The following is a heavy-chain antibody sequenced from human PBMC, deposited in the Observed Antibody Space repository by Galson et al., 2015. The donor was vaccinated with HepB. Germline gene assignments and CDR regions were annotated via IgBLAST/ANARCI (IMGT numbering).Heavy chain of an antibody. CDR1: GFTFSSYA. J-gene: IGHJ4*02. D-gene: IGHD6-19*01. Sequence: SLRLSCAASGFTFSSYAMHWVRQAPGKGLEWVAVISYDGSNKYYADSVKGRFTISRDNSKNTLYLQMNSLRAEDTAVYYCARGWSSGWYYFDYWGQGTLVTVSS. CDR3: ARGWSSGWYYFDY. CDR2: ISYDGSNK. V-gene: IGHV3-30*04.